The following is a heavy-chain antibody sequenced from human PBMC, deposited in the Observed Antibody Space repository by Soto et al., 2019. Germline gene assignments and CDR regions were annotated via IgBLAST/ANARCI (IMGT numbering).Heavy chain of an antibody. D-gene: IGHD6-19*01. J-gene: IGHJ3*02. Sequence: SETLSLTCAVYGGSFSGYYWSWIRQPPGKGLEWIGEINHSGSTNYNPSLKSRVTISVDTSKNQFSLKLSSVTAADTAVYYCARRGRGWYGAFDIGGQGTMVTVSS. V-gene: IGHV4-34*01. CDR1: GGSFSGYY. CDR3: ARRGRGWYGAFDI. CDR2: INHSGST.